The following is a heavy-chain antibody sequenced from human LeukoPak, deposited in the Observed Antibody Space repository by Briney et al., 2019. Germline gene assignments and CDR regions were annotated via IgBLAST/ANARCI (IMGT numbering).Heavy chain of an antibody. CDR3: ARAMYSYGFYFDY. D-gene: IGHD5-18*01. J-gene: IGHJ4*02. CDR1: GGSISSGAYY. V-gene: IGHV4-30-4*01. CDR2: IFYSGNT. Sequence: SETLSLTCTVSGGSISSGAYYWTWIRQPTGKGLEWIGYIFYSGNTYYNPSLKSRVTISVDTSKNQFSLKLSSVTAADTAVYYCARAMYSYGFYFDYWGQGSLVTVSS.